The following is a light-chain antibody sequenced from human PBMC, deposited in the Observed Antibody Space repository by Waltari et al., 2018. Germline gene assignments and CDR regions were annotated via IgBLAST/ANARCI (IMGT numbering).Light chain of an antibody. Sequence: QSVLTQPPSVSGTPGQRVTIPCSGGSSNIGSNTVNWYPPFAGTAPRLFIYSNDQRPPGVPDRFSGSKSGTSASLAISGLQSEDEADYYCTSWDGGLNGWVFGGGTKLTVL. CDR3: TSWDGGLNGWV. CDR1: SSNIGSNT. V-gene: IGLV1-44*01. CDR2: SND. J-gene: IGLJ3*02.